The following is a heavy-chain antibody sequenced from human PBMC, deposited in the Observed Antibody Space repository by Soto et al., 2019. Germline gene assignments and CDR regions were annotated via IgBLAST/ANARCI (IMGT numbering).Heavy chain of an antibody. CDR1: GGSVSSRSHF. D-gene: IGHD5-12*01. V-gene: IGHV4-61*01. Sequence: QVQLQESGPGLVKPSETLSVTCTVSGGSVSSRSHFWSWIRQPPGGGLQWIGYIFYSGSTNYNPSLKSRATLSVDTSRNQFSLRLTSVTAADTAFYYCARYDAESGSNKIDPWGQGTRVTVSS. CDR2: IFYSGST. J-gene: IGHJ5*02. CDR3: ARYDAESGSNKIDP.